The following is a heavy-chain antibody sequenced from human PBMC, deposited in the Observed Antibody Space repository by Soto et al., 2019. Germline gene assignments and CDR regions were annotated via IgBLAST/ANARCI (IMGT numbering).Heavy chain of an antibody. D-gene: IGHD3-22*01. CDR2: IYYSGST. J-gene: IGHJ4*02. CDR1: GGSISSGAYY. V-gene: IGHV4-30-4*01. CDR3: ATTPTDYYDSSGYSYYFDY. Sequence: SETLSLTCTVSGGSISSGAYYWSWIRQPPGKGLEWIGYIYYSGSTYYNPSLKSRVTISVDTSKNQFSLKLSSVTAADTAVYYCATTPTDYYDSSGYSYYFDYWGQGTLVTVSS.